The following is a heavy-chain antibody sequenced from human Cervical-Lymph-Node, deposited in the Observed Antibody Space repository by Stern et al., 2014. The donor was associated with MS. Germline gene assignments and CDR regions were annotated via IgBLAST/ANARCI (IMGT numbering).Heavy chain of an antibody. CDR2: IYPGDSEN. D-gene: IGHD5-24*01. CDR3: ARRGDGYKGIDY. CDR1: GYSFTNNW. Sequence: EVQLVQSGAEVKKPGESLRISCEVSGYSFTNNWIGWVRQMPGKGLEWMGIIYPGDSENRYSPSFQGQVTILVDKSNSTAYLQWSSLKASDTAIYYCARRGDGYKGIDYWGQGTLVTVSS. V-gene: IGHV5-51*03. J-gene: IGHJ4*02.